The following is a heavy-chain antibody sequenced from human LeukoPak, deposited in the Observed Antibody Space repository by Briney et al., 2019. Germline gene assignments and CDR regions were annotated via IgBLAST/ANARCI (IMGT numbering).Heavy chain of an antibody. CDR1: GFTFSSYS. Sequence: PGGSLRLSCAASGFTFSSYSMNWVRQAPGKGLEWVSSISSSSSYIYYADSVKGRFTISRDNAKNSLYLQMNSLRVEDTALYYRTRGQSYCGADCYSDWGQGTLVTVSS. V-gene: IGHV3-21*01. CDR2: ISSSSSYI. J-gene: IGHJ4*02. CDR3: TRGQSYCGADCYSD. D-gene: IGHD2-21*02.